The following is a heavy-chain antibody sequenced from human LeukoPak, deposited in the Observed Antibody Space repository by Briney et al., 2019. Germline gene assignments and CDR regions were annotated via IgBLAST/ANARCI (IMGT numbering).Heavy chain of an antibody. CDR3: ARGFYGDYEDYFDY. J-gene: IGHJ4*02. CDR1: DGSISSYY. Sequence: PSETLSLTRAVSDGSISSYYWSWIRQPAGKGLEWIGGIYTRGSTNYNPSLKSRVTMSVDTSKNQFSLKLSSVTAADTAVYYCARGFYGDYEDYFDYWGQGTLVTVSS. V-gene: IGHV4-4*07. D-gene: IGHD4-17*01. CDR2: IYTRGST.